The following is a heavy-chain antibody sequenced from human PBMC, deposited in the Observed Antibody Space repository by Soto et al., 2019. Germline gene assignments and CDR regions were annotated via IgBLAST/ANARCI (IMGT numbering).Heavy chain of an antibody. V-gene: IGHV4-30-4*01. Sequence: QVQLQESGPGLVKPSQTLSLTCTVSGGSISSGDYYWSWIRQPPGKGLEWIGYIYYSGSTYYTPSLKSRVTISVDPSKNQFSLKLSSVTAADTAVYYCARDDNYDRTVDYWGQGTLVTVSS. J-gene: IGHJ4*02. CDR2: IYYSGST. CDR3: ARDDNYDRTVDY. CDR1: GGSISSGDYY. D-gene: IGHD4-4*01.